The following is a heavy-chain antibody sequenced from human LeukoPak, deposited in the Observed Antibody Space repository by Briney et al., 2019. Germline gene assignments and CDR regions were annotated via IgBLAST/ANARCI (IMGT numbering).Heavy chain of an antibody. D-gene: IGHD3-22*01. CDR1: GYTFTGYY. V-gene: IGHV1-2*02. CDR2: INPNSGGT. CDR3: ARARRYYESSGYLNWFDP. Sequence: ASVKVSCKASGYTFTGYYMHWVRQAPGQGLEWMGWINPNSGGTNYAQKFQGRVTMTRDTSISTAYMELSRLRSDDTAVYYCARARRYYESSGYLNWFDPWGQGTLVTVSS. J-gene: IGHJ5*02.